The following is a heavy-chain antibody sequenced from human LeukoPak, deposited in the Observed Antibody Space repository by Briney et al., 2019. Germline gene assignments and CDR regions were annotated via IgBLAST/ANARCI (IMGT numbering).Heavy chain of an antibody. D-gene: IGHD3-16*01. V-gene: IGHV4-4*02. CDR1: GGSISSSNW. CDR2: IYHSGST. Sequence: PSGTLSLTCAVSGGSISSSNWWSWVRQPPGKGLEWIGEIYHSGSTNYNPSLKSRVTISVDKSKNQFSLKLSSVTAADTAVYYCAKGYDYVWGSYKALDAFDIWGQGTMVTVSS. J-gene: IGHJ3*02. CDR3: AKGYDYVWGSYKALDAFDI.